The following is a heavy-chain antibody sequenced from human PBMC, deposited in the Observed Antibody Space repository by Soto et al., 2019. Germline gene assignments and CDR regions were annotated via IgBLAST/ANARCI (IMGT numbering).Heavy chain of an antibody. Sequence: PGGSLRLSCAASGFTFSSYSMNWVRQAPGKGLEWVSSISSSSSYIYYADSVKGRFTISRDNAKNSLYLQMNNLRAEDTAVYYCARDSGSSTSSAYYYGMDVWGQGTTVTVSS. J-gene: IGHJ6*02. CDR3: ARDSGSSTSSAYYYGMDV. D-gene: IGHD2-2*01. V-gene: IGHV3-21*01. CDR1: GFTFSSYS. CDR2: ISSSSSYI.